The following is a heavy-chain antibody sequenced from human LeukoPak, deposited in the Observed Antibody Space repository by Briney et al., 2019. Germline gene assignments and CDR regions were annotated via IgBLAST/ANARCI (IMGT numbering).Heavy chain of an antibody. CDR3: ARVLWWRQLPSGFDY. CDR2: ISSSGSTI. Sequence: GSLRLSCAASGFTFSDYYMSWIRQAPGKGLEGVSYISSSGSTIYYADSVKGRFTISRDNAKNSLYLQMNSLRAEDTAVYYCARVLWWRQLPSGFDYWGQGTLVTVSS. CDR1: GFTFSDYY. V-gene: IGHV3-11*04. J-gene: IGHJ4*02. D-gene: IGHD2-21*01.